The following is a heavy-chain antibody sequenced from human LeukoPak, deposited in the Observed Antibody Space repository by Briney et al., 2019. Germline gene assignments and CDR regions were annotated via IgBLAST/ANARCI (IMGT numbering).Heavy chain of an antibody. CDR1: GYTFTNYN. Sequence: ASVKVSCKASGYTFTNYNINWVRQATGQGLEWMGWMNPNNGDSGYAQKFQGRVTITRDTSISTPYMELRSLRSDDTAVYFCARPTSLTASGYDYWGQGTLVTVSS. CDR3: ARPTSLTASGYDY. CDR2: MNPNNGDS. J-gene: IGHJ4*02. D-gene: IGHD6-25*01. V-gene: IGHV1-8*03.